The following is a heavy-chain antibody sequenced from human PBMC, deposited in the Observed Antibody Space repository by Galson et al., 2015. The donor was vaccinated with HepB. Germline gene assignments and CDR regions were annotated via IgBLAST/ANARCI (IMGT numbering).Heavy chain of an antibody. CDR1: GDSVSSLDAT. Sequence: CAISGDSVSSLDATWNWIRQSPSRGLEWLGRTYFRSKYYNTYALSVKSRITITPDTSKNHFSLQLNSVTPDDTAVYYCARGTSHWDGTGGNWLDPWGQGTLIIVSS. D-gene: IGHD1-1*01. V-gene: IGHV6-1*01. J-gene: IGHJ5*02. CDR3: ARGTSHWDGTGGNWLDP. CDR2: TYFRSKYYN.